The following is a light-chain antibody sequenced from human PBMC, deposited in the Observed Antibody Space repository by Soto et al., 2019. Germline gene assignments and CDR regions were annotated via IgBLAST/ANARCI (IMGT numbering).Light chain of an antibody. CDR1: TGAVTSGHY. CDR2: DTN. Sequence: QAVVTQEPSLTVSPGGTVTLTCGSSTGAVTSGHYPYWFQQRPGQAPRTLISDTNNKHSWTPARFSGSLLGGKAALTLSGAQPEDEAEYFCLLSYSGARVLGGGTKLTVL. V-gene: IGLV7-46*01. CDR3: LLSYSGARV. J-gene: IGLJ3*02.